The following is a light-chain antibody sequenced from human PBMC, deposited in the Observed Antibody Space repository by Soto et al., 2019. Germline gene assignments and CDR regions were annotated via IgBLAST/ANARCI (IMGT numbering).Light chain of an antibody. J-gene: IGKJ1*01. Sequence: DIQMTQSPSSLSASGGDRVTITCRASQSISSDLNWYQQKPGKAPKLLIYAASSLQSGVPSRFSGSGSGTDFTLTISSLQPEVFATYYCQQSYSTPVGFGQGTKVEIK. V-gene: IGKV1-39*01. CDR2: AAS. CDR1: QSISSD. CDR3: QQSYSTPVG.